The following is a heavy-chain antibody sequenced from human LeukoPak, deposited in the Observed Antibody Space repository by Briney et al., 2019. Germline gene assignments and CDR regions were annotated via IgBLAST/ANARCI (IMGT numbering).Heavy chain of an antibody. V-gene: IGHV1-8*03. CDR3: ARVPYYDFWSGYSTYYWYFDL. D-gene: IGHD3-3*01. CDR1: GYTFTSYD. J-gene: IGHJ2*01. Sequence: GASVKVSCKASGYTFTSYDINWVRQATGQGLEWMGWMNPNSGNTGYAQKFQGRVTITRNTSISTAYMELSSLRSEDTAVYYCARVPYYDFWSGYSTYYWYFDLWGRGTLVTVSS. CDR2: MNPNSGNT.